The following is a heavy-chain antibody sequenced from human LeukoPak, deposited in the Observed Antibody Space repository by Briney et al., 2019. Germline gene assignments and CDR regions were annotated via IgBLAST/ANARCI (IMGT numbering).Heavy chain of an antibody. D-gene: IGHD6-19*01. Sequence: GGSLRLSCAASGFTFSDYYMSWIRQAPGKGLEWVSYISSSGSTIYYADSVKGRFTISRDNSKNTLYLQMNSLRAEDTAVYYCAKDRYSSGHSDYWAREPWSPSPQ. V-gene: IGHV3-11*01. CDR3: AKDRYSSGHSDY. CDR2: ISSSGSTI. J-gene: IGHJ4*02. CDR1: GFTFSDYY.